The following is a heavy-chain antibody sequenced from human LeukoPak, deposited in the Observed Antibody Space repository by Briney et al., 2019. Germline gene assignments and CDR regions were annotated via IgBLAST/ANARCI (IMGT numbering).Heavy chain of an antibody. V-gene: IGHV1-24*01. J-gene: IGHJ2*01. D-gene: IGHD6-13*01. CDR1: GYTLTELS. CDR3: ETANRSLAAAGHSNWYFDL. Sequence: ASVKVSCKVSGYTLTELSMHWVRQAPGKGLEWMGGFDPEDSETIYAQKFQGRVTMTEDTSTDTAYMELSSLRSEDTAVYYCETANRSLAAAGHSNWYFDLWGRGTLVTVSS. CDR2: FDPEDSET.